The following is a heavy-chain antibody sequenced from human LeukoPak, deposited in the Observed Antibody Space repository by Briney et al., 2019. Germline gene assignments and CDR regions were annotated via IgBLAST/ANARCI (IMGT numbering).Heavy chain of an antibody. V-gene: IGHV3-53*01. CDR3: ASGGTGARKYYSDPFHY. CDR2: IYSAGST. CDR1: GFTVSSNY. D-gene: IGHD3-10*01. Sequence: PGGSLRLSCVASGFTVSSNYMSWVRQAPGKGLEWVSIIYSAGSTYYADSVRGRFTISRDSSKNTVSLQMNSLRVDDTAVYFCASGGTGARKYYSDPFHYWGQGTLVTVSS. J-gene: IGHJ4*02.